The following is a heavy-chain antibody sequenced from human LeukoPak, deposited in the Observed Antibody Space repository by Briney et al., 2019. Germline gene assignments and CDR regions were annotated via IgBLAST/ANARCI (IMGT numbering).Heavy chain of an antibody. CDR3: ARVVVSTTNRFDP. D-gene: IGHD5/OR15-5a*01. Sequence: PGRSLRLSSAPSGLRFTSYWISGVRQAPGKGLEWGASIKHHASEKYYVDSVKGRFTIYSDNAKQELYLQMTSLRAEDTAVYHCARVVVSTTNRFDPWGQGTLVSVCS. CDR2: IKHHASEK. J-gene: IGHJ5*02. CDR1: GLRFTSYW. V-gene: IGHV3-7*05.